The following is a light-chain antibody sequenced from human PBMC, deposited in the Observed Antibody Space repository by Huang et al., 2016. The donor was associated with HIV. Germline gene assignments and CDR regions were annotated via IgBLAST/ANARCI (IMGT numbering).Light chain of an antibody. Sequence: EIVMTQSPATLSMSPVERVTLSCRASQSVYTNLVWYQQKPGQAPRLLRYDGSTRASGIPARFSGSGIGTEFTLTISSLQSEDFAVYYCQQYNNWPRTFGQGTKVEMK. CDR1: QSVYTN. CDR2: DGS. V-gene: IGKV3-15*01. J-gene: IGKJ1*01. CDR3: QQYNNWPRT.